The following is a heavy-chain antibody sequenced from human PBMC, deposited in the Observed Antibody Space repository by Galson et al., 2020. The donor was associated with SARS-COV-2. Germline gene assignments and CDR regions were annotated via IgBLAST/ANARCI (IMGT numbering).Heavy chain of an antibody. D-gene: IGHD6-13*01. J-gene: IGHJ6*03. V-gene: IGHV3-21*01. Sequence: GESLKISCAASGFTFSSYSMNWVRQAPGKGLEWVSSISSSSSYIYYADSVKGRFTISRDNAKNSLYLQMNSLRAEDTAVYYCARDPAAGISYYYYYMDVWGKGTTVTISS. CDR1: GFTFSSYS. CDR2: ISSSSSYI. CDR3: ARDPAAGISYYYYYMDV.